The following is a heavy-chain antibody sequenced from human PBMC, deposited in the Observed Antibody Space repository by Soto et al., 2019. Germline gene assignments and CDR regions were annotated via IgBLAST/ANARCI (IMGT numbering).Heavy chain of an antibody. V-gene: IGHV4-34*01. J-gene: IGHJ4*02. D-gene: IGHD2-21*02. Sequence: SETLSLTCAVYGGSFSDLYWTWIRQPPGKGLEWIGQINHRGSTNYNPSLKSRVTISGDTSKNQFSLKLSSVTAADTAVYYCVRGTSVVTPSLDYWGQGTLVTVSS. CDR1: GGSFSDLY. CDR2: INHRGST. CDR3: VRGTSVVTPSLDY.